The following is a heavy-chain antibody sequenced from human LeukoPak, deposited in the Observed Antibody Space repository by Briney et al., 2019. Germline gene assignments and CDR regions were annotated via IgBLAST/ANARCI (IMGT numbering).Heavy chain of an antibody. J-gene: IGHJ6*02. D-gene: IGHD2/OR15-2a*01. CDR1: GFTFSSYA. Sequence: PGGSLRLSCAVSGFTFSSYAMSWVRQAPGKGLEWVSTISDSAGFTYHADSVRGRFTISRDNSKNTLYLQMNSLRAEDTAIYYCAKYYTNYSYTGMDVWGQGTTVTVSS. CDR2: ISDSAGFT. CDR3: AKYYTNYSYTGMDV. V-gene: IGHV3-23*01.